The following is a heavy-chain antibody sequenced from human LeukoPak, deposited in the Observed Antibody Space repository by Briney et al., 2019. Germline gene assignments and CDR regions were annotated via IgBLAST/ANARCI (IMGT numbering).Heavy chain of an antibody. D-gene: IGHD6-19*01. J-gene: IGHJ6*03. CDR3: ARTLAEIAVAGTTSYYYYMDV. CDR2: IIPIFGTA. Sequence: GASVKVSCKASGGTFSSYAISWVRQAPGQGLEWMGGIIPIFGTANYAQKFQGRVTITTDESTSTAYVELSSLRSEDTAVYYCARTLAEIAVAGTTSYYYYMDVWGKGTTVTVSS. V-gene: IGHV1-69*05. CDR1: GGTFSSYA.